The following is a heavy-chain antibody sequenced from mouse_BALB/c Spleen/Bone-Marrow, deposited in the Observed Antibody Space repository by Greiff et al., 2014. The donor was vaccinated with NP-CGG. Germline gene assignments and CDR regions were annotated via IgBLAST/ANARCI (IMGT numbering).Heavy chain of an antibody. CDR1: GYSFAGYT. CDR2: INPYNGGS. D-gene: IGHD1-1*01. J-gene: IGHJ3*01. Sequence: EVQLQQSGPELVKPGASMEISCKASGYSFAGYTMNWVKQSHGKNLEWIGLINPYNGGSSYNQKFKGKATLTVDKSSSTAYMELLSLTSEDSAVYYCAREGYGSSYGFAYWGQGTPVTVSA. V-gene: IGHV1-18*01. CDR3: AREGYGSSYGFAY.